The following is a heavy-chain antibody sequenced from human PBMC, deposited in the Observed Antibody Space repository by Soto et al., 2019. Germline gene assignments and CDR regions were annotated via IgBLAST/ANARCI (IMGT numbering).Heavy chain of an antibody. CDR1: GYTLTSYD. CDR2: MNPNSGNT. J-gene: IGHJ4*02. D-gene: IGHD3-3*01. CDR3: AGGGRNFWGGSSDY. Sequence: QVQLVQSGAEVKKPGASVKVSCKASGYTLTSYDINWVRQATGQGLEWMGWMNPNSGNTGYAQKFQGRVTMTRNTSISTAYMERSSLSSEDTAGYYGAGGGRNFWGGSSDYWGQGTLATVSS. V-gene: IGHV1-8*01.